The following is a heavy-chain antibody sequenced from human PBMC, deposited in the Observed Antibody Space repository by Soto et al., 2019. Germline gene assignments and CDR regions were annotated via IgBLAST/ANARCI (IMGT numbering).Heavy chain of an antibody. CDR3: ARGSYGSGSYPKETYYHGMDV. CDR2: IYYSGST. J-gene: IGHJ6*02. D-gene: IGHD3-10*01. CDR1: GGSISSGGYY. V-gene: IGHV4-31*03. Sequence: SETLSLTCTVSGGSISSGGYYWSWIRQHPGKGLEWIGYIYYSGSTYYNPSLKSRVTISVDTSKNQFSLKLSSVTAADTAVYYCARGSYGSGSYPKETYYHGMDVWGQGTTVTVSS.